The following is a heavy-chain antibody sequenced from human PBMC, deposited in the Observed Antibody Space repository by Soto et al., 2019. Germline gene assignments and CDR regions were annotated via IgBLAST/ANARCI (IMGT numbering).Heavy chain of an antibody. D-gene: IGHD2-2*01. CDR1: RASIYTYS. Sequence: TSETLSLTCTVSRASIYTYSWTWIRQPAGKGLQWIGHIYSSGSANYSPSLKSRVSMSVDSSKNQISLKLSSVTAADTGVYFCARHQRRKRPAAAIDYWGRGALVTVSS. CDR2: IYSSGSA. CDR3: ARHQRRKRPAAAIDY. J-gene: IGHJ4*02. V-gene: IGHV4-4*07.